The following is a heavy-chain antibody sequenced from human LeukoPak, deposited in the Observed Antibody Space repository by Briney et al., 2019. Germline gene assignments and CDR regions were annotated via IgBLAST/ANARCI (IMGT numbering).Heavy chain of an antibody. D-gene: IGHD3-22*01. V-gene: IGHV4-34*01. J-gene: IGHJ4*02. CDR2: INHSGST. CDR3: ARGPPRDFGSSGFYFNY. Sequence: PSGTLSLTFAVYGRSFSGYFWSWFRQPPSKGLEWIGEINHSGSTNYNPSLESRVTISEDTSKNQFSLKLSSVTAADTAVYYCARGPPRDFGSSGFYFNYWGQGTLVTVSS. CDR1: GRSFSGYF.